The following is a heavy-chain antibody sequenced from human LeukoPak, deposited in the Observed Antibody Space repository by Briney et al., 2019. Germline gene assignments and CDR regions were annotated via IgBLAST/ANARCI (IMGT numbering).Heavy chain of an antibody. CDR2: MNPNSGNT. CDR1: GYTFTGYY. Sequence: ASVKVSCKASGYTFTGYYMHWVRQAPGQGLEWMGWMNPNSGNTGYAQTFQGRVTMTRNTSISTAYMELSSLKSEDTAVYYCARGLNSGWFDFDSWGQGTLVTVSS. D-gene: IGHD6-19*01. J-gene: IGHJ4*02. V-gene: IGHV1-8*02. CDR3: ARGLNSGWFDFDS.